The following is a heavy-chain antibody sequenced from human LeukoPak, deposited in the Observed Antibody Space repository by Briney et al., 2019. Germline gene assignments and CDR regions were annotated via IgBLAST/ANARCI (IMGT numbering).Heavy chain of an antibody. D-gene: IGHD1-26*01. CDR1: GGSISSGGYY. J-gene: IGHJ3*01. CDR3: ARATGSGRFYQGDAFDV. V-gene: IGHV4-31*03. Sequence: SQTLSLTCTVSGGSISSGGYYWSWIRQHPGKGLEWIWYIYYSGTTYYNPSLKSRATISVDTSENQFSLKLISVTAADTAVYYCARATGSGRFYQGDAFDVWGQGTMVTVSS. CDR2: IYYSGTT.